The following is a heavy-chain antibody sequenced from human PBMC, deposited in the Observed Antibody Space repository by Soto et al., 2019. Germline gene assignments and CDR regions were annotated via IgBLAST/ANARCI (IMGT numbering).Heavy chain of an antibody. D-gene: IGHD3-9*01. CDR3: ASEVLVGGVYFVDV. J-gene: IGHJ6*03. V-gene: IGHV6-1*01. CDR2: TYYRSKWYY. Sequence: SQTLSLTCVISGDSVTGNTAGWNWIRQSPSRGLEWLGRTYYRSKWYYDYAGSVKGRMTINPDTSRNQFSLQLNSVSPEDTAVYYCASEVLVGGVYFVDVWGKGTTATVS. CDR1: GDSVTGNTAG.